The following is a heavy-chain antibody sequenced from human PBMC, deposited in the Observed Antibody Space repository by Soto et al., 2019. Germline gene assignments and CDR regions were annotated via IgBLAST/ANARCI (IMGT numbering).Heavy chain of an antibody. CDR1: GGSISSGDYY. J-gene: IGHJ6*02. CDR3: ARDSVQMAAGTPPYYYGMDV. V-gene: IGHV4-30-4*01. Sequence: QVQLQESGPGLVKPSQTLSLTCTVSGGSISSGDYYWSWIRQPPGKGLEWIGYIYYSGSTYYNPSLKSRVTISVDTSKNQFSLKLSSVTAADTAVYYCARDSVQMAAGTPPYYYGMDVWGQGTTVTVSS. CDR2: IYYSGST. D-gene: IGHD6-13*01.